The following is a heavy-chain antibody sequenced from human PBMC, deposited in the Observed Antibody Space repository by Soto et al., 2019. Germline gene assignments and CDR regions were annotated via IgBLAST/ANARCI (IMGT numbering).Heavy chain of an antibody. D-gene: IGHD5-12*01. V-gene: IGHV3-33*01. Sequence: QVQLVESGGVVVQPGRSLRLSCAVSGFTYSSYGMHWVRQAPGKGLEWVAVIWYDGSNKYYADSVKGRFIISRDDSKNTLSLQMISLRAEDTAVYYCARDSAWLFDSWGQGTLVTVSS. J-gene: IGHJ4*02. CDR2: IWYDGSNK. CDR3: ARDSAWLFDS. CDR1: GFTYSSYG.